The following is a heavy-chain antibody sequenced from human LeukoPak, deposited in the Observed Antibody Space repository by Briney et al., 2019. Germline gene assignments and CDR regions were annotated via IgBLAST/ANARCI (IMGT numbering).Heavy chain of an antibody. CDR1: GDSVSSNSAA. CDR2: TYYRSKWYN. V-gene: IGHV6-1*01. Sequence: PSQTLSLTCAISGDSVSSNSAAWNWIRQSPSRGLEWLGRTYYRSKWYNDYAVSVKSRITINPDTSKNQFSLQLNSVTPEDTAVYYCARDPYDFWSGYYYYYGMDVWGQGTTVTVSS. D-gene: IGHD3-3*01. J-gene: IGHJ6*02. CDR3: ARDPYDFWSGYYYYYGMDV.